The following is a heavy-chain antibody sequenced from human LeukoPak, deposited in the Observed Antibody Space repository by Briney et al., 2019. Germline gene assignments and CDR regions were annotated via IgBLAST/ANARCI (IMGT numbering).Heavy chain of an antibody. CDR3: ASLLRFLEWLP. CDR1: GFTFSSYA. J-gene: IGHJ5*02. Sequence: KPGGSLRLSCAASGFTFSSYAMSWVRQAPGKGLEWVSAISGGGGSTYYADSVKGRFTISRDNSKNTLYLQMNSLRAEDTAVYYCASLLRFLEWLPWGQGTLVTVSS. V-gene: IGHV3-23*01. CDR2: ISGGGGST. D-gene: IGHD3-3*01.